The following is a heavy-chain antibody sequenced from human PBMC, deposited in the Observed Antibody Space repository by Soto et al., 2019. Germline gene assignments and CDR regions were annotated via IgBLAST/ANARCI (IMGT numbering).Heavy chain of an antibody. J-gene: IGHJ6*02. CDR1: GGTFSSYA. D-gene: IGHD3-10*01. V-gene: IGHV1-69*13. CDR2: IIPIFGTA. CDR3: MVRGVNGMDV. Sequence: ASVKVSCKASGGTFSSYAISWVRQAPGQGLEWMGGIIPIFGTANYAQKFQGRVTITADESTSTAYMELSSLRSEDTAGYYCMVRGVNGMDVWGQGTTVTVSS.